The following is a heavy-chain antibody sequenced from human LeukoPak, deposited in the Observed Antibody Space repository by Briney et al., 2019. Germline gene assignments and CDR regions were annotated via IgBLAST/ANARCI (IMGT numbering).Heavy chain of an antibody. D-gene: IGHD6-19*01. V-gene: IGHV1-69*04. CDR2: IIPILGIA. Sequence: ASVKVSCKAPGGTFSSYAISWVRQAPGQGLEWMGRIIPILGIANYAQKFQGRVTITADKSTSTAYMELSSLRSEDTAVYYCARQKSSGWSATFDYWGQGTLVTVSS. J-gene: IGHJ4*02. CDR1: GGTFSSYA. CDR3: ARQKSSGWSATFDY.